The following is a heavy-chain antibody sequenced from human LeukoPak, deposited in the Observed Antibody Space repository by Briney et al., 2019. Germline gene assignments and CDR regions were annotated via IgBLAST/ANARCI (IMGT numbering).Heavy chain of an antibody. CDR2: ISSDGSPN. D-gene: IGHD6-13*01. Sequence: NPGGSLRLSCAASGFFFSNYYMSWLRQTPGKGLQWIAYISSDGSPNNYADSVKGRFTMSGDNAQNSVHLQMNNLRVDDTAVYYCAREFWYRFEYWGQGTVVTVSS. V-gene: IGHV3-11*04. CDR1: GFFFSNYY. J-gene: IGHJ4*02. CDR3: AREFWYRFEY.